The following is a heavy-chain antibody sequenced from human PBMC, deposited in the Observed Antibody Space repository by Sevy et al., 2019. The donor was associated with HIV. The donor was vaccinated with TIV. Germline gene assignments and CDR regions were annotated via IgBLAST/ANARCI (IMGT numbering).Heavy chain of an antibody. J-gene: IGHJ5*02. CDR2: INTNTGNP. CDR3: ARGFEWEDTNWFDP. D-gene: IGHD1-26*01. V-gene: IGHV7-4-1*02. Sequence: ASVKVSCKASGYTFTSYAMNWVRQAPGQGLEWMGWINTNTGNPTYAQAFTGRFVFSLDTSVSTAYLQISSLKAEDTAVYYCARGFEWEDTNWFDPWGQGTLVTVSS. CDR1: GYTFTSYA.